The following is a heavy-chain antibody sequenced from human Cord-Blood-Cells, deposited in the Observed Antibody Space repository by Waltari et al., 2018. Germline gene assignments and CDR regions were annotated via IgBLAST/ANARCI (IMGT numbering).Heavy chain of an antibody. J-gene: IGHJ3*02. Sequence: EVQLVESGGGLVKPGGSLRLSCAASGFTFSSYSMNWVRQAPGKGLEWVSSISSSSSYIYYADSVKGRFTISRDNAKNSLYLQMNSLRAEDTAVYYCARESATRGAFDIWGQGTMVTVSS. V-gene: IGHV3-21*01. CDR2: ISSSSSYI. CDR3: ARESATRGAFDI. CDR1: GFTFSSYS. D-gene: IGHD1-26*01.